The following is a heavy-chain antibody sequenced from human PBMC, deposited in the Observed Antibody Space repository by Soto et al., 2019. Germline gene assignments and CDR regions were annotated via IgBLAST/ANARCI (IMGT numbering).Heavy chain of an antibody. V-gene: IGHV1-3*01. Sequence: QVQLVQSGAEVKKPGASVKVSCKASGYTFTSYAMHWVRQAPGQRLEWMGWINAGNGNTKYSQKFQGRVTITRDTSASTAYMELSSLRSEDTAVYYCARRFSGGDAAWFDPWGQGALVTVSS. J-gene: IGHJ5*02. CDR2: INAGNGNT. D-gene: IGHD2-21*02. CDR1: GYTFTSYA. CDR3: ARRFSGGDAAWFDP.